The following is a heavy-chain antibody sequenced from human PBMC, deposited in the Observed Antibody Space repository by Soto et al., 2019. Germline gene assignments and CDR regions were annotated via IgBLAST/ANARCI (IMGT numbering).Heavy chain of an antibody. V-gene: IGHV3-30-3*01. CDR1: GFIFSIHA. CDR2: ISSDVNHK. CDR3: GRQPIGTSWYLDL. Sequence: QVQLVESGGGVVQPGRSLRLSCAASGFIFSIHAMHWVRQAPGKGLEWGAVISSDVNHKYYADSVKGRFTISRDNSKNTLYLQMDIPTTEDKAVYYCGRQPIGTSWYLDLWGRDTVVTVS. J-gene: IGHJ2*01.